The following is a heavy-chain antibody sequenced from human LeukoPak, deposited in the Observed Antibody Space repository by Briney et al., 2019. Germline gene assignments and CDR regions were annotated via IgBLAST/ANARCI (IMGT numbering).Heavy chain of an antibody. J-gene: IGHJ4*02. CDR1: GYSISSGYY. D-gene: IGHD1-14*01. CDR2: KYHSGST. CDR3: ARDGSTGYFDY. V-gene: IGHV4-38-2*02. Sequence: PSETLSLTCTVSGYSISSGYYWGWIREPPRKGLEWIASKYHSGSTYYNPSLKNRVTISVDKSKNQFSLKLSSVTAADTAVYYCARDGSTGYFDYWGQGTLVTVSS.